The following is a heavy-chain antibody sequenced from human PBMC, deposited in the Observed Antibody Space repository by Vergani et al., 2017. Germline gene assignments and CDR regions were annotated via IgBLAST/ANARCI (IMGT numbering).Heavy chain of an antibody. CDR3: ARFLAGTTIYYYYCMYV. J-gene: IGHJ6*02. CDR1: GGSISRSNW. V-gene: IGHV4-4*02. Sequence: QVQLQESGPGLVKPSGTLSLTCAVSGGSISRSNWWSWVRQPPGKGLEWIGEIYHSGSTNYNPSLKSRVTISVDKSKNQFSLKLSSVTAAATAVYYWARFLAGTTIYYYYCMYVWGQGTTVTVSS. CDR2: IYHSGST. D-gene: IGHD1-1*01.